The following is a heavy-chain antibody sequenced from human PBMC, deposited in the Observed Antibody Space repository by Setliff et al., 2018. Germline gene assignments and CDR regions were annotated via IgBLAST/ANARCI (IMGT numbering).Heavy chain of an antibody. Sequence: GGSLRLSCAASGFTFSNAWMSWVRQAPGKGLEWLSYISSSGSTIYYADSVKGRFTISRDNAKNSLYLQMNSLRAEDTAVYYCAKDFSLYDILTGYYPYWGQGTLVTVSS. V-gene: IGHV3-11*01. J-gene: IGHJ4*02. CDR1: GFTFSNAW. D-gene: IGHD3-9*01. CDR2: ISSSGSTI. CDR3: AKDFSLYDILTGYYPY.